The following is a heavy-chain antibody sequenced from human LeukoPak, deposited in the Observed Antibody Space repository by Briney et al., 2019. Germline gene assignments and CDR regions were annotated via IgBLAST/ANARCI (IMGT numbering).Heavy chain of an antibody. Sequence: GSLRLSCAASGFTFSNYAMHWVRQAPGKGLEWVAIISYDGNDKYYTDSVKGRFTISRDKSKNTLYLQMNSLRAEDTAVNYCARDRDTAMGLWGQGTLVTVSS. CDR2: ISYDGNDK. V-gene: IGHV3-30-3*01. J-gene: IGHJ4*02. CDR1: GFTFSNYA. CDR3: ARDRDTAMGL. D-gene: IGHD5-18*01.